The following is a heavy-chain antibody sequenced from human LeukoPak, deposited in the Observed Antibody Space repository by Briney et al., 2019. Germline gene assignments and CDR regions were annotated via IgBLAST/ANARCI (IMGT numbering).Heavy chain of an antibody. J-gene: IGHJ4*02. V-gene: IGHV3-48*03. CDR3: AKSGPRIVVVPAALDY. CDR2: ISSSGSTI. D-gene: IGHD2-2*01. CDR1: GFTFSSYE. Sequence: PGGSLRLSCAASGFTFSSYEMNWVRQAPGKGLEWVSYISSSGSTIYYADSVKGRFTISRDNSKNTLYLQMNSLRAEDTAVYYCAKSGPRIVVVPAALDYWGQGTLVTVSS.